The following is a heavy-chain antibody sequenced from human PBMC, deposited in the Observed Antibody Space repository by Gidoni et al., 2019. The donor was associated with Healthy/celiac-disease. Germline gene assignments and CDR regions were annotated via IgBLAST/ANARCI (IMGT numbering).Heavy chain of an antibody. V-gene: IGHV1-69*04. CDR3: ARARITMIVVSPPDY. CDR1: GGPFSRYA. D-gene: IGHD3-22*01. CDR2: IIPILGIA. Sequence: QVQLVQSGAEVKKPGSSVKVSCTPSGGPFSRYAISWVRQAPGQGLEWMGRIIPILGIANYAQKFQGRVTITADKSTSTAYMELSSLRSEDTAVYYCARARITMIVVSPPDYWGQGTLVTVSS. J-gene: IGHJ4*02.